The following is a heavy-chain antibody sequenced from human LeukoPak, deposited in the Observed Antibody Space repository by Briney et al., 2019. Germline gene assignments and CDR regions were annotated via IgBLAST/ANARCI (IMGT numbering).Heavy chain of an antibody. D-gene: IGHD5-18*01. V-gene: IGHV3-23*01. CDR1: GFTFTNNA. Sequence: PGGSLTLSCEVSGFTFTNNAMSWVRQAPGKGLEWVSSISASVPSAVYGDSVKGRFTISRVNAENTLYLRMSSLRADDTAIYYCAKDQRSGEYNYGWGPFDIWGQGTMVTVSS. CDR3: AKDQRSGEYNYGWGPFDI. CDR2: ISASVPSA. J-gene: IGHJ3*02.